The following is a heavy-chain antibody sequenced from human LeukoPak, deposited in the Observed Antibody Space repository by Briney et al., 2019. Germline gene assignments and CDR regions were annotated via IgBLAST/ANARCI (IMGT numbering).Heavy chain of an antibody. D-gene: IGHD3-10*01. CDR1: GFIFSSHG. CDR2: ISGSGGST. V-gene: IGHV3-23*01. J-gene: IGHJ4*02. CDR3: AKDPITMVRGPRGAFDY. Sequence: GGSLRLSCAASGFIFSSHGMNWVRQAPGKGLEWVSAISGSGGSTYYADSVKGRFTISRDNSKNTLYLQMNSLRAEDTAVYYCAKDPITMVRGPRGAFDYWGQGTLVTVSS.